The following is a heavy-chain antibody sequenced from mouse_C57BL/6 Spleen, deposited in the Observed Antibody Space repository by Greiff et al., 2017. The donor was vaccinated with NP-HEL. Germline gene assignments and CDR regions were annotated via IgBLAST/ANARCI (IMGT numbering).Heavy chain of an antibody. D-gene: IGHD4-1*01. Sequence: VQLKQSGAELVKPGASVKLSCTASGFNIKDYYMHWVKQRPEQGLEWIGRIDPEDGETKYVPKFQGKATITADTSSNTAYLQLSSLTAEDTAVYYCASLNWGAMDYWGQGTSVTVSS. V-gene: IGHV14-2*01. J-gene: IGHJ4*01. CDR3: ASLNWGAMDY. CDR1: GFNIKDYY. CDR2: IDPEDGET.